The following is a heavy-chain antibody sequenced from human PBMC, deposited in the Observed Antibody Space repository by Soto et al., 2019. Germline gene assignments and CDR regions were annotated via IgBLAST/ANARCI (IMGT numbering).Heavy chain of an antibody. CDR2: IYWDDDK. D-gene: IGHD3-16*01. CDR3: AHIAYAWVLGGFDY. V-gene: IGHV2-5*02. Sequence: QITMKESGPTLVKPTQTLTLTCTFSGFSLSTTAVGVGWIRQPPERALEWLALIYWDDDKRYSPSLKSRLTITKDTSKNQVVLTMTNMDPVDTATYYCAHIAYAWVLGGFDYWGQGTLVTVSS. CDR1: GFSLSTTAVG. J-gene: IGHJ4*02.